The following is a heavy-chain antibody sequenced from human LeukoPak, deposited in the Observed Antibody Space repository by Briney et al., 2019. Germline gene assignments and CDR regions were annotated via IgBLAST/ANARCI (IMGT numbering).Heavy chain of an antibody. V-gene: IGHV3-30*01. CDR3: ARGDIWSGYNMYYFDN. D-gene: IGHD3-3*01. CDR2: ISYDGNTR. CDR1: GFSFSSYV. Sequence: ALRLSCADSGFSFSSYVLHWVRQAPGKGLEWVAVISYDGNTRFYADSVKGRFTISRDNSKNTLYLQMNSLRPEDTAVYYCARGDIWSGYNMYYFDNWGQGALVTVSS. J-gene: IGHJ4*02.